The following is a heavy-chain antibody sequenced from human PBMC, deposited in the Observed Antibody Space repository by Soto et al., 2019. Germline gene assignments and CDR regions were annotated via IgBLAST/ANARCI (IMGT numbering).Heavy chain of an antibody. V-gene: IGHV4-39*01. J-gene: IGHJ5*02. CDR2: IFCSGST. Sequence: SETLSLTCTVSSGSISSTIYSWDWIRQPPGKGLEWIGSIFCSGSTYYNPSLKSRVTISVDTSKNQFSLTLTSVTAADTAVYYCARQCRGVPCHWFVPWGQGPQVT. CDR1: SGSISSTIYS. D-gene: IGHD2-15*01. CDR3: ARQCRGVPCHWFVP.